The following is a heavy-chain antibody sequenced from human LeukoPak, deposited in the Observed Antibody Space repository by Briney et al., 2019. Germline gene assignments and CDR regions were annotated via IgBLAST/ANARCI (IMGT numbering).Heavy chain of an antibody. J-gene: IGHJ4*02. V-gene: IGHV4-34*01. CDR2: IIHSGST. CDR3: ARGPPVGGY. Sequence: PSETLSLTCGVNGESFSGYYWTWIRQTPGKGLEWIGEIIHSGSTSYNPSLKSRVRISVDTSKKQVSMILQSVTAADTAVYYCARGPPVGGYWGQGTLVTVSS. CDR1: GESFSGYY. D-gene: IGHD3-3*01.